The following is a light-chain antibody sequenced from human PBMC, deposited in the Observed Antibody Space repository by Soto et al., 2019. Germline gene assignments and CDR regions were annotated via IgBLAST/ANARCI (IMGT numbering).Light chain of an antibody. Sequence: EIVLTQAPGTLSLSPGERATLSCRASQSFSSSYLAWYQQKPGQAPRLLIYGASSRATGIPDRFSGSGSGTDFTLTISRLEHEDFAVYYCQQYGRAPRAFGQGTKLEIK. CDR2: GAS. J-gene: IGKJ2*01. CDR3: QQYGRAPRA. CDR1: QSFSSSY. V-gene: IGKV3-20*01.